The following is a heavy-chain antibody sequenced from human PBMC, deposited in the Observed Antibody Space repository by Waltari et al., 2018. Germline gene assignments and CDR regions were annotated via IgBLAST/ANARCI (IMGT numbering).Heavy chain of an antibody. CDR3: AKEASGGSGSYEGD. Sequence: EVQLLESGGGLVQPGGSLSLSCAASGFTFSSYAMSWVRQAPGKGLEWVSFIYSGGSTYYADSVKGRFTISRDNSKNTLYLQMNSLRAEDTAVYYCAKEASGGSGSYEGDWGQGTLVTVSS. CDR2: FIYSGGST. V-gene: IGHV3-23*03. J-gene: IGHJ4*02. D-gene: IGHD3-10*01. CDR1: GFTFSSYA.